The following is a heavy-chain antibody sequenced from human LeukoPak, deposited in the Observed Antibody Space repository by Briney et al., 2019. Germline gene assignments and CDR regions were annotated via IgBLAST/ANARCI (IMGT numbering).Heavy chain of an antibody. CDR3: ASGSVFVPAAIRVWFDP. CDR1: GGSFSGYY. D-gene: IGHD2-2*01. J-gene: IGHJ5*02. V-gene: IGHV4-34*01. Sequence: SETLSLTCAVYGGSFSGYYWGWIRQPPGKGLEWIGEINHSGSTNYNPSLKSRVTISVDTSKNQFSLKLSSVTAADTAVYYCASGSVFVPAAIRVWFDPWDQGTLVTVSS. CDR2: INHSGST.